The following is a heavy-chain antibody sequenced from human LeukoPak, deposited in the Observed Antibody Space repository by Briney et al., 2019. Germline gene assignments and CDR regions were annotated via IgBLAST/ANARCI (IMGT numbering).Heavy chain of an antibody. Sequence: PGGSLRLSCAASGFTFDGHTMHWVRQVPGKGLQWVSLISWDGGRTVYADFVKGRFTISRDNSRNSLYLQMNSLTTEDTALYYCAKKSQYYYDTGASYYFDHWGQGALVTVSS. V-gene: IGHV3-43*01. J-gene: IGHJ4*02. CDR1: GFTFDGHT. D-gene: IGHD3-22*01. CDR2: ISWDGGRT. CDR3: AKKSQYYYDTGASYYFDH.